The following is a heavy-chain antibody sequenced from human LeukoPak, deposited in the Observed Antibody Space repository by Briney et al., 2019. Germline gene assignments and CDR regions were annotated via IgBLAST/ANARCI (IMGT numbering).Heavy chain of an antibody. V-gene: IGHV4-34*01. Sequence: SETLSLTCAVYGGSFSGYYWSWIRQPPGKGLEWIGEINHSGSTNYNPSLKSRVTISVDTSKNQFSLELSPVTAADTAVYYCARGRYYYGSGSYSDYWGQGTLVTVSS. CDR2: INHSGST. CDR3: ARGRYYYGSGSYSDY. J-gene: IGHJ4*02. D-gene: IGHD3-10*01. CDR1: GGSFSGYY.